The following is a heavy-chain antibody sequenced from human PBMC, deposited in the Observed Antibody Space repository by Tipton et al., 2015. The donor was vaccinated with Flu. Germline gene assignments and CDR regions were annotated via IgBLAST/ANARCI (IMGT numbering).Heavy chain of an antibody. V-gene: IGHV4-38-2*01. D-gene: IGHD6-19*01. J-gene: IGHJ5*02. Sequence: TLSLTCSASGDSVGSNYYWGWIRQPPDRGLEWIGNAFRTGSTYYNPSLQSRVTISVDRSKNQFSLKLRSVTAADTAVYYCARHEFWGSSGFEPWGQGTPVTVSS. CDR2: AFRTGST. CDR3: ARHEFWGSSGFEP. CDR1: GDSVGSNYY.